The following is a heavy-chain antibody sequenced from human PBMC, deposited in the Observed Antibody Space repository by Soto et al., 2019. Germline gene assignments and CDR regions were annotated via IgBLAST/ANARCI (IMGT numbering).Heavy chain of an antibody. V-gene: IGHV3-30*18. CDR3: AKDHRVSALAYGMGV. D-gene: IGHD3-3*02. J-gene: IGHJ6*02. Sequence: LRLSCAASGFTFSSYGMHWVRQAPGKGLEWVAVISYDGSYKYYADSVKGRFTISRDNSKNTLYLQMNSLSAEDTAVYYCAKDHRVSALAYGMGVWGQGTTVTVS. CDR2: ISYDGSYK. CDR1: GFTFSSYG.